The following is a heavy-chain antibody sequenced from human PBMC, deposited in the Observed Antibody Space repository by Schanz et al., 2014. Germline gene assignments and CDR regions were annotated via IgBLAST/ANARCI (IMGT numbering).Heavy chain of an antibody. D-gene: IGHD3-3*01. V-gene: IGHV3-74*01. CDR3: ARDLLVSHYDFWSGNDY. CDR1: GFTFSDHY. Sequence: VYLVESGGGMVQPGGSLRLSCAASGFTFSDHYMDWVRQAPGKGLVWVSHINSDGTTTTYADSVKGRFTISRDNAENTLYLQMNSLRADDTAVYYYARDLLVSHYDFWSGNDYWGQGTLVTVSS. CDR2: INSDGTTT. J-gene: IGHJ4*02.